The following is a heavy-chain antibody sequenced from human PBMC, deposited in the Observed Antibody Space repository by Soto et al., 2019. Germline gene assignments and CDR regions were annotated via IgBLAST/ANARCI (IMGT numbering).Heavy chain of an antibody. CDR1: GFTLSSYW. Sequence: HPGGSLRLSCTPSGFTLSSYWIHWVRQAPGEGLVWVSRINTDGSSTSYADSVKGRFTISRDNARGTAYLQMNSLTAEDTAVYYCARAGSYRYDYWGEGTLVTVSS. V-gene: IGHV3-74*01. D-gene: IGHD3-10*01. CDR2: INTDGSST. CDR3: ARAGSYRYDY. J-gene: IGHJ4*02.